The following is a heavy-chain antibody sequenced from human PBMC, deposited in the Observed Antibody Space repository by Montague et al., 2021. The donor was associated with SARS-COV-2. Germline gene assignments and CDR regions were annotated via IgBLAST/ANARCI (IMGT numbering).Heavy chain of an antibody. CDR3: SSSLLWFGESYYYLDV. CDR1: GFTFSSYA. CDR2: ISYDGSNK. V-gene: IGHV3-30-3*01. D-gene: IGHD3-10*01. Sequence: SLRLSCAASGFTFSSYAMHWVRQAPGKGLEWAAVISYDGSNKYYADSVKGRFTISRDNSKNTLYLQMNSLRAEDTAVYYCSSSLLWFGESYYYLDVWGKGTTVTVSS. J-gene: IGHJ6*03.